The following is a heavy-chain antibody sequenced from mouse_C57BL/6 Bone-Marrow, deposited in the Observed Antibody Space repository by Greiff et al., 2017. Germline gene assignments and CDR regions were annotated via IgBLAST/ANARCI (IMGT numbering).Heavy chain of an antibody. D-gene: IGHD2-4*01. CDR2: IYPGSGST. CDR1: GYTFTSYW. Sequence: VQLQQPGAELVKPGASVKMSCKASGYTFTSYWITWVKQRPGQGLEWIGDIYPGSGSTNYNEKFKSKATLTVDTSSSTAYMQLSSLTSEDSAVYYCARDYEYDGWYFDVWGTGTTVTVSS. CDR3: ARDYEYDGWYFDV. J-gene: IGHJ1*03. V-gene: IGHV1-55*01.